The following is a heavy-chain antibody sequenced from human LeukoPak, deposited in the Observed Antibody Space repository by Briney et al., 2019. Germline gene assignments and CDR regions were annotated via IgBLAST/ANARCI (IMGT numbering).Heavy chain of an antibody. Sequence: ASVKVSCKASGYTLTSYDINWVRQATGQGLEWMRWMNPNSGNTGYAQKFQGRVTITRNTSISTAYMELSSLRSEDTAVYYCARRAWYSSSWYYFDYWGQGTLVTVSS. J-gene: IGHJ4*02. CDR1: GYTLTSYD. V-gene: IGHV1-8*03. CDR3: ARRAWYSSSWYYFDY. CDR2: MNPNSGNT. D-gene: IGHD6-13*01.